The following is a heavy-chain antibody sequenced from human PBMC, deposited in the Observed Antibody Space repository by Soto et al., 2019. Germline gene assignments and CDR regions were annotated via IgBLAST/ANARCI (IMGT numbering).Heavy chain of an antibody. D-gene: IGHD2-8*01. J-gene: IGHJ4*02. Sequence: EVQLVESGGGLVQPGGSLRLSCAASGFTFSSYEMNWVRQAPGKGLEWVSYISSSGSTIYYADSVKGRFTISRDNAKNSLYLQMNSLRAEDTAVYYCAREGLMVYANSRGDFDYCGQGTLVTVSS. CDR2: ISSSGSTI. CDR3: AREGLMVYANSRGDFDY. CDR1: GFTFSSYE. V-gene: IGHV3-48*03.